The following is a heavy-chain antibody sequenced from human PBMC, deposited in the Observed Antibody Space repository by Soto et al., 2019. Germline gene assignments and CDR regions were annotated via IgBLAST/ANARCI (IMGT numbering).Heavy chain of an antibody. Sequence: GGSLRLSCAASGFTVSSNYMSWVRQAPGKGLEWVSVIYSGGSTYYADSVKGRFTISRDNSKNTLYLQMNSLRAEDTAVYYCARDYCSGGSCLTAFDIWGQGTMVTVSS. CDR3: ARDYCSGGSCLTAFDI. CDR1: GFTVSSNY. J-gene: IGHJ3*02. CDR2: IYSGGST. D-gene: IGHD2-15*01. V-gene: IGHV3-53*01.